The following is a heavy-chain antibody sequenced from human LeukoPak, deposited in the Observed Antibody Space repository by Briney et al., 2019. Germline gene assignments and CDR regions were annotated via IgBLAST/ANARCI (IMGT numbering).Heavy chain of an antibody. J-gene: IGHJ4*02. D-gene: IGHD2-21*02. CDR3: ARSTVADYSLDS. CDR1: GFIFSSNA. V-gene: IGHV3-30*04. CDR2: ISPPGTNK. Sequence: GRSLRLSCAASGFIFSSNAMQWVSLAPGKGLEWVALISPPGTNKYYADSVKGRFTVSRDNTKNTLYLQMDSLRPEDTALYYCARSTVADYSLDSWGQGTLVTVSS.